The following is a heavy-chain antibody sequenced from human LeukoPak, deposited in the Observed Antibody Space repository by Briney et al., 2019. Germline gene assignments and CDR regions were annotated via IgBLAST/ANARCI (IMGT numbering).Heavy chain of an antibody. CDR2: ISYSGST. CDR3: ARLRGVGVRGVVNYYMDV. D-gene: IGHD3-10*01. Sequence: PSETLSLTCTVSGGSISSSSYYWGWIRQPPGKGLEWIGSISYSGSTYYNPSLKSRVTISVDTSKNHFSLKLSPVTAADTAVYYCARLRGVGVRGVVNYYMDVWGKGTTVTVSS. CDR1: GGSISSSSYY. V-gene: IGHV4-39*02. J-gene: IGHJ6*03.